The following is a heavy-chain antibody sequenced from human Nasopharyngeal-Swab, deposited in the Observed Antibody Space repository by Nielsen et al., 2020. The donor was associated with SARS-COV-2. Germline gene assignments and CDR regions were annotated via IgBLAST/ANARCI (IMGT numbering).Heavy chain of an antibody. CDR3: AREEITMVRGVIILDWFDP. D-gene: IGHD3-10*01. V-gene: IGHV3-7*01. CDR2: IKQDGSEK. CDR1: GFTFSCYW. J-gene: IGHJ5*02. Sequence: GESLKISCAASGFTFSCYWLSWVRQAPGKGLEWVANIKQDGSEKYYVDSVKGRFTISRDNAKNSLYLQMNSLRAEDTAVYYCAREEITMVRGVIILDWFDPWGQGTLVTVSS.